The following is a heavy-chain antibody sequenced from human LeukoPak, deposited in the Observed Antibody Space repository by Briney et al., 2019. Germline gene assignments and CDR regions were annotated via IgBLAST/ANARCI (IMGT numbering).Heavy chain of an antibody. CDR1: GFTFTSSA. J-gene: IGHJ4*02. V-gene: IGHV1-58*01. CDR3: ARGGRRDGYTD. Sequence: SVKVSCKASGFTFTSSAVQWVRQARGQRLEWIGWIVVGSGNTNYAQKFQERVTMTRDTSTSTVYMELSSLRSEDTAVYYCARGGRRDGYTDWGQGTLVTVSS. CDR2: IVVGSGNT. D-gene: IGHD5-24*01.